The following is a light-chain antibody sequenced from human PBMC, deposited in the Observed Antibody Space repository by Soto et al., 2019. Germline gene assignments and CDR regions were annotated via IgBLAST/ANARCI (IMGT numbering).Light chain of an antibody. CDR3: QQYGSSPT. J-gene: IGKJ3*01. V-gene: IGKV3-20*01. CDR2: GAS. CDR1: QSVSSSY. Sequence: EIVLTQSRGTLSLSPGERATLSCRASQSVSSSYLAWYQQKPGQAPRLLIYGASSRATGIPDRFSGSGSGTEFTLTISRLEPEDFAVYYCQQYGSSPTFGPGTKVDIK.